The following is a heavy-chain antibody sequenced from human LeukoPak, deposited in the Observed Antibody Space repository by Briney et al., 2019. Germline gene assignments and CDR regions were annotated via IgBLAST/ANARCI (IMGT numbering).Heavy chain of an antibody. CDR1: GYRFTNYW. Sequence: GESLKISCKGSGYRFTNYWIGWVRQMPGKGLEWMGLIYPGDSDTRYSPSFQGQVTISADKSISTAYLHWSSLKASDTAMYYCARRGIAVAGTPAEYFQHWGQGTLVTVSS. D-gene: IGHD6-19*01. CDR3: ARRGIAVAGTPAEYFQH. J-gene: IGHJ1*01. CDR2: IYPGDSDT. V-gene: IGHV5-51*01.